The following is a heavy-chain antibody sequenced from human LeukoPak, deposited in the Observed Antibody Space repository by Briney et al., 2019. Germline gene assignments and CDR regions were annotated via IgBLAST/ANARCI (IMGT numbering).Heavy chain of an antibody. CDR2: IKQDGSEK. V-gene: IGHV3-7*01. J-gene: IGHJ4*02. D-gene: IGHD3-3*01. CDR1: GFTFSSYW. Sequence: GGSLRLSCAASGFTFSSYWMSWVRQAPGKGLEWVANIKQDGSEKYYVDSAKGRFTISRDNAKNSPYLQMNSLRAEDTAVYYCARDLYDFWSGYDWGQGTLVTVSS. CDR3: ARDLYDFWSGYD.